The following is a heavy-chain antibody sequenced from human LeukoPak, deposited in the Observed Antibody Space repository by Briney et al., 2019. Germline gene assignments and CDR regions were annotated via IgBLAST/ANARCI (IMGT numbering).Heavy chain of an antibody. CDR3: ARARAYYDFWSGTEKYYYYYYMDV. D-gene: IGHD3-3*01. Sequence: ASVKVSCKASGYTFTGYYMHWVRQAPGQGLEWMGWINPNSGGTNYAQKFQGRVTMTRDTSISTAYMELSRLRSDDTAVYYCARARAYYDFWSGTEKYYYYYYMDVWGKGTTVTVSS. J-gene: IGHJ6*03. V-gene: IGHV1-2*02. CDR1: GYTFTGYY. CDR2: INPNSGGT.